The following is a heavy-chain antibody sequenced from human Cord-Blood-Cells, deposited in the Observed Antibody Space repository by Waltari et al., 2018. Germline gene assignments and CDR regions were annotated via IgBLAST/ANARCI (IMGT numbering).Heavy chain of an antibody. Sequence: WVRQAPGQGLEWMGGIIPIFGIANYAQKFQGRVTITADESTSTAYMELSSLRSEDTAVYYCARDRSSSYYMDVWGKGTTVTVSS. CDR3: ARDRSSSYYMDV. J-gene: IGHJ6*03. V-gene: IGHV1-69*01. D-gene: IGHD6-13*01. CDR2: IIPIFGIA.